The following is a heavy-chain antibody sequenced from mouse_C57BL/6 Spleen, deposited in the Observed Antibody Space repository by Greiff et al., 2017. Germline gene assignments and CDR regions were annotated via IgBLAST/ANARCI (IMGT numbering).Heavy chain of an antibody. CDR2: IDPSDSYT. CDR3: ARKEREGAMDY. V-gene: IGHV1-59*01. Sequence: QVQLQQPGAELVRPGTSVKLSCKASGYTFTSYWMHWVKQRPGQGLEWIGVIDPSDSYTNYNQKFKGKATLTVDTSSSTAYMQLSSLTSEDSAVYYCARKEREGAMDYWGQGTSVTVSS. J-gene: IGHJ4*01. CDR1: GYTFTSYW.